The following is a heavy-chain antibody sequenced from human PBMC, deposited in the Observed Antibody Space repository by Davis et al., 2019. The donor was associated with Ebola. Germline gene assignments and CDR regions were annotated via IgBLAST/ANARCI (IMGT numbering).Heavy chain of an antibody. D-gene: IGHD3-10*01. CDR1: GYIFTDYG. J-gene: IGHJ3*02. CDR3: ARGGCRSGPCYAALEI. Sequence: ASVKVSCKTSGYIFTDYGVTWVRQAPGQGFEWKGWISPHNGDTRYAQKFQGRVTMTTDTSTSTGYMELKSLTSDDTAVYYCARGGCRSGPCYAALEIWGQGTMVTVSS. CDR2: ISPHNGDT. V-gene: IGHV1-18*01.